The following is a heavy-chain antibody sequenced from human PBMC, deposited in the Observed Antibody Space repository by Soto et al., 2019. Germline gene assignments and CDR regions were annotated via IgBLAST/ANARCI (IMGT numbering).Heavy chain of an antibody. V-gene: IGHV3-23*01. Sequence: EVQLLESGGGLVQPGGSLRLSCAASGFTFSSYAMSWVRQAPGKGLEWVSAISGSGGSTYYADSVKGRFTISRDNSKNTLYLQMNSLRAEDTAVYCCAKDGYSGSGSTYYYYYYMDVWGKGTTVTVSS. D-gene: IGHD3-10*01. CDR2: ISGSGGST. CDR3: AKDGYSGSGSTYYYYYYMDV. J-gene: IGHJ6*03. CDR1: GFTFSSYA.